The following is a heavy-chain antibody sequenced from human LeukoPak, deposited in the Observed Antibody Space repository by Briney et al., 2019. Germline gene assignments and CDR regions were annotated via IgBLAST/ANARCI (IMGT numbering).Heavy chain of an antibody. CDR3: ASGFGEAYFDY. CDR1: GGSISSSSYY. Sequence: SETLSLTCTVSGGSISSSSYYWGWIRQPPGKGLEWIGSIYYSGSTYYNPSLKSRVTISVDTSKNQFSLKLSSVTAADTAVYYCASGFGEAYFDYWGQGTLVTVSS. J-gene: IGHJ4*02. CDR2: IYYSGST. D-gene: IGHD3-10*01. V-gene: IGHV4-39*07.